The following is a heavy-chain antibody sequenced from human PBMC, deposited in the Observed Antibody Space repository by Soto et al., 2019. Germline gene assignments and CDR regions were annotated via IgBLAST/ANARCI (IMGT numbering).Heavy chain of an antibody. Sequence: QVQLVQSGAEVKKPGASVKVSCKASGYTFTSYGISWVRQAPGQGHEWMGWISAYNGNTNYAQTLQGRVTMTTDTSTSTAYMELRSLRSDDTAVYYCARFQSFWSCYYHFDYWGQGTLVTVSS. D-gene: IGHD3-3*01. V-gene: IGHV1-18*01. CDR1: GYTFTSYG. J-gene: IGHJ4*02. CDR3: ARFQSFWSCYYHFDY. CDR2: ISAYNGNT.